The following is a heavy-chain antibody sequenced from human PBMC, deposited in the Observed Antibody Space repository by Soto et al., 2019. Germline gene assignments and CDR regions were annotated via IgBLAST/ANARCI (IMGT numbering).Heavy chain of an antibody. CDR2: ISGSDGST. CDR3: AKEAAAGLYFFDY. CDR1: GFPFSSNA. Sequence: GGSLRLSCAASGFPFSSNALSWVRLAPGKGLEWVSTISGSDGSTYYADPVKGRFTISRDSSRNTLYLQMNSLRAEDTAVYYCAKEAAAGLYFFDYWGQGTLVTVS. V-gene: IGHV3-23*01. J-gene: IGHJ4*02. D-gene: IGHD6-13*01.